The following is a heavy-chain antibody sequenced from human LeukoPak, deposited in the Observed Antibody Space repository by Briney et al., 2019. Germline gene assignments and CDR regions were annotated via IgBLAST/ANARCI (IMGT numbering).Heavy chain of an antibody. D-gene: IGHD6-6*01. Sequence: PGGSLRLSCAASGFTFSSYGMHWVRQAPGKGLEWVAVIWYGGSNKYYADSVKGRFTISRDNSKNTLYLQMNSLRAEDTAVYYCAKEAARPYYMDVWGKGTTVTVSS. J-gene: IGHJ6*03. V-gene: IGHV3-30*02. CDR1: GFTFSSYG. CDR2: IWYGGSNK. CDR3: AKEAARPYYMDV.